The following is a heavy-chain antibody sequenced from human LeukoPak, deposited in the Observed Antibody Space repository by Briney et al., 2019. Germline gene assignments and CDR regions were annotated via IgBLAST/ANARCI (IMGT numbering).Heavy chain of an antibody. V-gene: IGHV3-23*01. D-gene: IGHD1-26*01. J-gene: IGHJ3*02. Sequence: GGSLRLSCAASGFTFSSYAMSWVRQAPGKGLEWVSAISGSGGSTYYADSVKGRFAISRDNSKNTLYLQMNSLRAEYTAVYYCAKDGPSGSYLGDDAFDIWGQGTMVTVSS. CDR2: ISGSGGST. CDR1: GFTFSSYA. CDR3: AKDGPSGSYLGDDAFDI.